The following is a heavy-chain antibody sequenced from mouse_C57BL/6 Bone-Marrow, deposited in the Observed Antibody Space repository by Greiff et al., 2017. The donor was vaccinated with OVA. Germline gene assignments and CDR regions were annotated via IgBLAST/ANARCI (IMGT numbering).Heavy chain of an antibody. D-gene: IGHD1-1*01. CDR3: ARKGAYYCGSSLTEDFDV. Sequence: QVQLQQSGPELVKPGASVKISCKASGYAFSSSWMNWVKQRPGKGLEWIGRIYPGDGDTNYNGKFKGKATLTADKSSSTAYMQLSSLTSEDSAVYFCARKGAYYCGSSLTEDFDVWGTGTTVTVSS. V-gene: IGHV1-82*01. CDR1: GYAFSSSW. J-gene: IGHJ1*03. CDR2: IYPGDGDT.